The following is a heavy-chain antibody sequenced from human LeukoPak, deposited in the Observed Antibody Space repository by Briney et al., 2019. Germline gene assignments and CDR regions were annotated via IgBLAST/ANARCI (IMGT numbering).Heavy chain of an antibody. Sequence: SETLSLTCTVSGVSISSYYWSWVRQPPGKGLEWIGFVYYTGSTNYSPSLKSRVTISVDTSKNQFSLKLRSVTAADTAVYYCARISSSNWYNERGAFDVWGQGTMVTVSS. J-gene: IGHJ3*01. CDR1: GVSISSYY. CDR3: ARISSSNWYNERGAFDV. V-gene: IGHV4-59*01. D-gene: IGHD6-13*01. CDR2: VYYTGST.